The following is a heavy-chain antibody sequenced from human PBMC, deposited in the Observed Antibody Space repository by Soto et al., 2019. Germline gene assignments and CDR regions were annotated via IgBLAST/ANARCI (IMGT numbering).Heavy chain of an antibody. J-gene: IGHJ6*02. D-gene: IGHD6-19*01. CDR1: GFTFSSYW. CDR3: ARGDSSGWYLRLCYYYGMDV. CDR2: INSDGSST. Sequence: PGGSLRLSCAASGFTFSSYWMHWVRQAPGKGLVWVSRINSDGSSTSYADSVKGRFTISRDNAKNTLYLQMNSLRAEDTAVYYCARGDSSGWYLRLCYYYGMDVWGQGTTVTVSS. V-gene: IGHV3-74*01.